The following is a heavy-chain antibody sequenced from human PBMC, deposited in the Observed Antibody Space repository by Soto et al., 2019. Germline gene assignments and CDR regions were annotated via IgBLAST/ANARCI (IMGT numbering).Heavy chain of an antibody. J-gene: IGHJ4*02. V-gene: IGHV3-23*01. CDR1: VFTFSSYA. D-gene: IGHD2-2*01. CDR3: AKVVVVPSAWRSQGYYFDF. CDR2: ISGSGGST. Sequence: GGYLRLSCSASVFTFSSYAMSWVRQAPGKGLEWVSAISGSGGSTYYADSVKGRFTISRDNSKNTLYLQMNSLRAEDTAVYYCAKVVVVPSAWRSQGYYFDFWGQGTLVTGSS.